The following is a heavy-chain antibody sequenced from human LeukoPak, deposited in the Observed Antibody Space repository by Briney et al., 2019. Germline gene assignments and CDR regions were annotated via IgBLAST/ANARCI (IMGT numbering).Heavy chain of an antibody. Sequence: ASVKLSCKVSGYTLTELSMHWVRQAPGQGLEWMGGFDPEDGETIYAQKFQGRVTMTEDTSTDTAYMELSSLRSEDTAVYYCARDSGLGYSNYVARVLWDWGQGTLVTVSS. V-gene: IGHV1-24*01. J-gene: IGHJ4*02. CDR3: ARDSGLGYSNYVARVLWD. CDR2: FDPEDGET. CDR1: GYTLTELS. D-gene: IGHD4-4*01.